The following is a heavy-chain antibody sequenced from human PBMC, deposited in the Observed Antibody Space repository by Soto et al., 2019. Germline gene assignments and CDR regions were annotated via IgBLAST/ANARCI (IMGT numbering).Heavy chain of an antibody. CDR2: INPDSGGT. V-gene: IGHV1-2*02. CDR3: ARKVATFDFDL. Sequence: ASVKVSCKTSGYIFIGYYIHWVRQAPGQGLEWMGWINPDSGGTKYDHKFQGRVTMTRDTSLSTAYMELSSLSPDDTAVYYCARKVATFDFDLWGQGTLVTVSS. J-gene: IGHJ4*02. CDR1: GYIFIGYY. D-gene: IGHD5-12*01.